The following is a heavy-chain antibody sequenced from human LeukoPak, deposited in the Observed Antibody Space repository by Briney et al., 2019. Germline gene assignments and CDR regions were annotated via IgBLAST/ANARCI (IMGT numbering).Heavy chain of an antibody. J-gene: IGHJ4*02. V-gene: IGHV4-39*01. CDR1: AGSISSGSYY. D-gene: IGHD3-3*01. CDR3: ARHSYDFWSGYDYNYFDY. Sequence: SETLSLTCTVSAGSISSGSYYWGWIRQPPGKGLEWIGSIYYSGSTYYNPSLMSRVTISVDTSKNHFSLKLSSVTAAGTAVYYCARHSYDFWSGYDYNYFDYWGQGTPVTVSS. CDR2: IYYSGST.